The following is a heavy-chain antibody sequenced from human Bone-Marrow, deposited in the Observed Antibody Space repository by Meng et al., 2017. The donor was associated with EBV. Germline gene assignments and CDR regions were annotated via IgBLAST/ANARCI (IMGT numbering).Heavy chain of an antibody. CDR2: INHSGST. CDR3: ARSAKGYFGL. CDR1: GGSCSGYY. Sequence: QVRLKQWGAGLLNTSETRSLSCTVYGGSCSGYYGSWIRQPPGKGLEWIGEINHSGSTNYSPSLKSRVTISVDTSKNQFSLKLSSVTAADTAVYYCARSAKGYFGLWGRGTLVTVSS. J-gene: IGHJ2*01. V-gene: IGHV4-34*01.